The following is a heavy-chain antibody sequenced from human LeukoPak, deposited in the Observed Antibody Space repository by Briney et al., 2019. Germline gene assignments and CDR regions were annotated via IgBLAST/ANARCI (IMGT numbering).Heavy chain of an antibody. CDR3: ARVPLIVATHIDP. V-gene: IGHV1-18*01. Sequence: ASVKVSFKDSGGTFSSYAISWVRQAPGQGLEWMGWISAYNGNTNYAQKLQGRVTMTTDTSTSTAYMELRSLRSDDTAVYYCARVPLIVATHIDPWGQGTLVTVSS. J-gene: IGHJ5*02. CDR1: GGTFSSYA. CDR2: ISAYNGNT. D-gene: IGHD5-12*01.